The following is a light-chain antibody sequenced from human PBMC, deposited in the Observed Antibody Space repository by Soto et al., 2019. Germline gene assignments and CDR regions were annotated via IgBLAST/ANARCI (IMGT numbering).Light chain of an antibody. CDR2: EVS. J-gene: IGLJ1*01. Sequence: QSALTQPASVSGSPGQSITISCTGTSSDVGGYNYVSWYQQHPGKAPKLMIYEVSNRPSGVSNRFSGSKSGNTASLTVSGLQDEDEGYYYCSSYAGSNIYVFGTGTKLTVL. CDR1: SSDVGGYNY. CDR3: SSYAGSNIYV. V-gene: IGLV2-14*01.